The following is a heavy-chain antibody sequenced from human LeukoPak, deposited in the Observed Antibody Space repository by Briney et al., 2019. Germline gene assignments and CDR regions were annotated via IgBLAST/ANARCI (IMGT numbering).Heavy chain of an antibody. CDR1: GGSISSYY. V-gene: IGHV4-59*08. CDR2: IYYSGST. Sequence: PSETLSLTCTVSGGSISSYYWSWIRQPPGKGLEWIGYIYYSGSTNYNPSLKSRVTISVDTSKNQFSLKLSSVTAADTAVYYCARGADYDFWSGYLDAFDIWGQGTMVTVSS. D-gene: IGHD3-3*01. CDR3: ARGADYDFWSGYLDAFDI. J-gene: IGHJ3*02.